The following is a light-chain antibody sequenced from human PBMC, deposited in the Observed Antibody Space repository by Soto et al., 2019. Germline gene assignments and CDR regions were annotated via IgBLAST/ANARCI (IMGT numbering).Light chain of an antibody. CDR2: GNN. Sequence: QSVLTQAPSASGTPGQRVIISCSGSVSNIGNNPLTWYQQLPGTAPTLLIYGNNQRPSGVPDRFSGSKSGTSASLAISGLQSEDEADYYCAVWDDSLHARVFGGGTKLTVL. CDR3: AVWDDSLHARV. CDR1: VSNIGNNP. J-gene: IGLJ3*02. V-gene: IGLV1-44*01.